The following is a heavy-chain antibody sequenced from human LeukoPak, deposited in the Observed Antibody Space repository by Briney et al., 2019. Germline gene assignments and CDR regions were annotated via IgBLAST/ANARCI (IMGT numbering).Heavy chain of an antibody. Sequence: GGSLRLSCAASGFTFSSYSMNWVRQAPGKGLEWVSYISSSSSTIYYADSVKGRFTISRDNSKNTLYLQMNSLRAEDTAVYYCAKDVLLWFGELYGAFDIWGQGTMVTVSS. D-gene: IGHD3-10*01. CDR2: ISSSSSTI. V-gene: IGHV3-48*01. CDR3: AKDVLLWFGELYGAFDI. CDR1: GFTFSSYS. J-gene: IGHJ3*02.